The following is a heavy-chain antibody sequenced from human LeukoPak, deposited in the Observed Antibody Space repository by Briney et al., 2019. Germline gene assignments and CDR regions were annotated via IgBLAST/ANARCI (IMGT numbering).Heavy chain of an antibody. Sequence: GGSLRLSCAVSGFTLSNNWMHWVRQVPGKGLVWVSRIDDVGSGTSYADSVKGRFTISRDDAKNTVYLQMNSLRAEDTAVYYCAKGRDLGSSWYGALDYWGQGTLVTVSS. CDR1: GFTLSNNW. J-gene: IGHJ4*02. CDR3: AKGRDLGSSWYGALDY. CDR2: IDDVGSGT. V-gene: IGHV3-74*01. D-gene: IGHD6-13*01.